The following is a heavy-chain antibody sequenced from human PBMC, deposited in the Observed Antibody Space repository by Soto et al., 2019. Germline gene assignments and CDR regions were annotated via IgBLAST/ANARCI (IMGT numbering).Heavy chain of an antibody. D-gene: IGHD4-17*01. V-gene: IGHV3-23*04. CDR3: VKGRIRRLEYGNFDY. Sequence: EVQLEESGGDLVKPGGSLRLSCAASGFTLSNFAMSWVRQAPGKGLEWVSVVSGAGITTKYAASVKGRFIVSRDNSKNTLSLQLANLRVEEKGIYYCVKGRIRRLEYGNFDYWGHGTLVTVSS. J-gene: IGHJ4*01. CDR1: GFTLSNFA. CDR2: VSGAGITT.